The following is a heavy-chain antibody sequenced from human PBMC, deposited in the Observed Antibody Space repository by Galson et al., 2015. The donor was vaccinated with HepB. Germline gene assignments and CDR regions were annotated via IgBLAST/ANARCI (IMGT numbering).Heavy chain of an antibody. CDR3: AREAGSSTIFGANYYYYYMDV. V-gene: IGHV4-61*02. CDR2: IYTSGST. D-gene: IGHD3-3*01. Sequence: PLSLTCTVSGGSISSGSYSWSWIRQPAGKGLEWIGRIYTSGSTNYNPSLKSRVTMSVDTSKNQFSLKLSSVTAADTAVYYCAREAGSSTIFGANYYYYYMDVWGKGTTVTVSS. J-gene: IGHJ6*03. CDR1: GGSISSGSYS.